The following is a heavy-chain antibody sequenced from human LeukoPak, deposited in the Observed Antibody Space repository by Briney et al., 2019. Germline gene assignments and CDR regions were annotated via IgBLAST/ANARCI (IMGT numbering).Heavy chain of an antibody. J-gene: IGHJ5*02. CDR1: GHTFTSYA. D-gene: IGHD3-3*01. Sequence: ASVKVSCKASGHTFTSYAMNWVRQAPGQGLEWMGWINTNTGNPTYAQGFTGRFVFSLDTSVSTAYLQISSLKAEDTAVYYCARGGGITIFGVDPMAWFDPWGQGTLVTVSS. V-gene: IGHV7-4-1*02. CDR3: ARGGGITIFGVDPMAWFDP. CDR2: INTNTGNP.